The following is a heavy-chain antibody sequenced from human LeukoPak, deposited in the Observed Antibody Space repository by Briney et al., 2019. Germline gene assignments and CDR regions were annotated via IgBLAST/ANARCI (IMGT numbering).Heavy chain of an antibody. CDR3: AKDGDYYGSGSHFDY. CDR2: ISWNSGSI. Sequence: GGSLRLSCAASGFTFDDYAMHWARQAPGKGLEWVSGISWNSGSIGYADSVKGRFTISRDNAKNSLYLQMNSLRAEDMALYYCAKDGDYYGSGSHFDYWGQGTLVTVSS. V-gene: IGHV3-9*03. CDR1: GFTFDDYA. J-gene: IGHJ4*02. D-gene: IGHD3-10*01.